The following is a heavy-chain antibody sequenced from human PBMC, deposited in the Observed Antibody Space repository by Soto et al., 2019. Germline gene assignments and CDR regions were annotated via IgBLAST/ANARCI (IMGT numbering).Heavy chain of an antibody. V-gene: IGHV3-23*01. CDR1: GFTFRDYA. J-gene: IGHJ4*02. CDR2: VSNIGSNT. CDR3: EKQSRETTNCCGED. D-gene: IGHD2-2*01. Sequence: GGSLSLSCAASGFTFRDYAMSWVRQAPGRGLEWVSGVSNIGSNTYYADSVKGRFTLSRDNSKNALYRQINSLRAEDMAVYYCEKQSRETTNCCGEDGGPGTLVTVSS.